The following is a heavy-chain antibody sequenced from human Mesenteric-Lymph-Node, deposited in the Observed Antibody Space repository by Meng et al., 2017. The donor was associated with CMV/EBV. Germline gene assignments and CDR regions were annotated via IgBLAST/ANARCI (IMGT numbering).Heavy chain of an antibody. D-gene: IGHD4-11*01. Sequence: GGSLRLSCAASGFTFSSYGMSWVRRAPGKGLEWVANIKQDGSEKYYVDSVKGRFTISRDNAKNSLYLQMNSLRAEDTAVYYCAREGVMTTVSYDDAFDIWGQGTMVTVS. CDR1: GFTFSSYG. CDR3: AREGVMTTVSYDDAFDI. CDR2: IKQDGSEK. J-gene: IGHJ3*02. V-gene: IGHV3-7*01.